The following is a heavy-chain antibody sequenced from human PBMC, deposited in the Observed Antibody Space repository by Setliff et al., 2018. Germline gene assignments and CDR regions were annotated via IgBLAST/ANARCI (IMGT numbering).Heavy chain of an antibody. CDR3: ARCITIFGVVIPNAFDY. CDR2: IYWDDDK. D-gene: IGHD3-3*01. CDR1: GFSLSNARMG. V-gene: IGHV2-5*02. J-gene: IGHJ4*02. Sequence: SGPTLLNPPATLTLTCTVSGFSLSNARMGVSWIRQPPGKALEWLALIYWDDDKRYSPSLKSRHTITKDTSKNQVVLTMTNMDPVDTATYYCARCITIFGVVIPNAFDYWGQGTLVTVSS.